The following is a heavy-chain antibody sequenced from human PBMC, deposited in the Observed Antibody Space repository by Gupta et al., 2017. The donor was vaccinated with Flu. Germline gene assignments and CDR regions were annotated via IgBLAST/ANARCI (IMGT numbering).Heavy chain of an antibody. CDR3: ARGGLGIIMWYFDL. Sequence: QEQVQQWGAGLLKPSETLSLTCAVYDWSFSGFYWRWIRQSPGKGLEWIGEINHGGSANYNPSLKSRVTISLDTSKKQFSLKLTSVTAADTAVYYCARGGLGIIMWYFDLWGRGTPVTVSS. CDR2: INHGGSA. J-gene: IGHJ2*01. D-gene: IGHD3-16*01. CDR1: DWSFSGFY. V-gene: IGHV4-34*01.